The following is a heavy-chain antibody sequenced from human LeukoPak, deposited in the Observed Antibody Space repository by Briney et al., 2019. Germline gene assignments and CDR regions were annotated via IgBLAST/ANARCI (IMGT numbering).Heavy chain of an antibody. CDR2: IWYDGSNQ. D-gene: IGHD4-23*01. J-gene: IGHJ4*02. CDR3: AKEVMTTVVH. V-gene: IGHV3-33*06. CDR1: GFPFSGSG. Sequence: PGGSLRLSCAASGFPFSGSGMHWVRQAPGKGLEWVAIIWYDGSNQYYADSVKGRFTISRDNSKNTLYLQMNSLRAEDTAVYYCAKEVMTTVVHWGQGTLVTVSS.